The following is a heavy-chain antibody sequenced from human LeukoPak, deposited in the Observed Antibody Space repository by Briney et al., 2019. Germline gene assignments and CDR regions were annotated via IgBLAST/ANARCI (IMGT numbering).Heavy chain of an antibody. D-gene: IGHD3-10*01. CDR3: AKELGSSFDY. CDR1: GFTFSSYA. J-gene: IGHJ4*02. Sequence: GGSLRLSCAASGFTFSSYAMSWVRQAPGKGLEWVSDISDSGGSTYYADSVKGRFTMSRDISKNTLYLQMNSLRAEDTAVYYCAKELGSSFDYWGQGTLVTVSS. V-gene: IGHV3-23*01. CDR2: ISDSGGST.